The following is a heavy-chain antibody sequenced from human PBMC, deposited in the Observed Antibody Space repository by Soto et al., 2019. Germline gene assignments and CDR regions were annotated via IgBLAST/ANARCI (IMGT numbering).Heavy chain of an antibody. CDR2: ITSDTKTI. CDR3: ARSVEGHFDY. V-gene: IGHV3-48*02. J-gene: IGHJ4*02. CDR1: GFTFIVYS. D-gene: IGHD6-19*01. Sequence: EVQLVESGGDLVQRGVSLRLSCVASGFTFIVYSMNWVRQAPGKGLEWFSYITSDTKTIKYADSVKGRFTISRDNAKNSVYLQMNSLRDEDTAVYYCARSVEGHFDYWGQGTVVTVSS.